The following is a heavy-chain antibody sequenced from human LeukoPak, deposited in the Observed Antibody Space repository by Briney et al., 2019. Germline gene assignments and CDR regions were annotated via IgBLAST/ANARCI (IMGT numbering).Heavy chain of an antibody. CDR2: IYYSKNT. CDR3: VSPRGLSYGYFDY. CDR1: GGSISSSSAY. Sequence: PSETLSLTCTVSGGSISSSSAYWVWIRQPPGKGLEWIGNIYYSKNTNYNPSLKSRITIFAGTSKNQFSLTLCSVSATDTAVYYCVSPRGLSYGYFDYWGQGTLVTVSS. D-gene: IGHD5-18*01. V-gene: IGHV4-39*01. J-gene: IGHJ4*02.